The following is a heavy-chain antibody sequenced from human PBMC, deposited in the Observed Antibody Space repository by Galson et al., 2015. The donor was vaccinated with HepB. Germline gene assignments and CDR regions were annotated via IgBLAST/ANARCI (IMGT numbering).Heavy chain of an antibody. CDR1: GGSVSNYY. V-gene: IGHV4-39*02. CDR2: IYYTGSA. CDR3: ARNGDSGDFVSWFDP. J-gene: IGHJ5*02. Sequence: SETLSLTCTVSGGSVSNYYWAWIRQPPGKGLEWIGSIYYTGSAYYNPSLESRVTVSVDTSKNHFSLSLTSVTAADTAIYYCARNGDSGDFVSWFDPWGQGTLVTVSS. D-gene: IGHD4-17*01.